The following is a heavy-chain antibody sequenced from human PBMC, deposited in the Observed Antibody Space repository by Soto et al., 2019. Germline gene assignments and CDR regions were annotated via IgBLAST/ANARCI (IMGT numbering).Heavy chain of an antibody. J-gene: IGHJ6*02. V-gene: IGHV1-69*14. D-gene: IGHD5-12*01. CDR2: IIPIFGTA. CDR1: GRTSSTYT. CDR3: ARGELVTRIFYYYDMDV. Sequence: QVQLVQSGAEVKKPGSSVKVSCKASGRTSSTYTISWVRQAPGQGHELMGGIIPIFGTANYVEKFQGRVTITADRSTNTAHMERSRLRSEDTAVYYCARGELVTRIFYYYDMDVWGQGTTVTVSS.